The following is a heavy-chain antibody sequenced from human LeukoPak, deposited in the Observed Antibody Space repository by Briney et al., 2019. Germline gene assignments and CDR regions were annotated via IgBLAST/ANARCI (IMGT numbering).Heavy chain of an antibody. V-gene: IGHV3-33*01. Sequence: GGSLRLSCAASGFTFSNYGMHWVRQAPGKGLEWVAVIWYDGSNKYYADSVKGRFTLSTDNSKNTLFLQMNSLRREDTAVYFCARDLTQLALFDYWGQGTLVTVSS. J-gene: IGHJ4*02. CDR3: ARDLTQLALFDY. CDR1: GFTFSNYG. CDR2: IWYDGSNK. D-gene: IGHD6-13*01.